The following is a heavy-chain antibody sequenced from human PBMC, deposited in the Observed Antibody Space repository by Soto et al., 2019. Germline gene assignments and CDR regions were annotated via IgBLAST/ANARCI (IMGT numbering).Heavy chain of an antibody. Sequence: GSGPTLVNPTQTLTLTCTFSGFSLSTSGMCVSWIRQPPGKALEWLARIDWDDDEYYSTSLKTRLTISKDTSKNLVVLTMTNMDPTDTATCYCARALGSSTLDYWGQGTLVTVSS. CDR3: ARALGSSTLDY. J-gene: IGHJ4*02. D-gene: IGHD6-13*01. V-gene: IGHV2-70*11. CDR1: GFSLSTSGMC. CDR2: IDWDDDE.